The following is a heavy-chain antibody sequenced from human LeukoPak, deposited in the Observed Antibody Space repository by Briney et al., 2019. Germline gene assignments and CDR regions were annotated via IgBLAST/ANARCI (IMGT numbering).Heavy chain of an antibody. CDR3: ATIYCSSTSSHDGMEV. CDR2: FDPEDGET. J-gene: IGHJ6*01. V-gene: IGHV1-24*01. Sequence: ASVKVSCKVSGYTLTELSMHWVRQAPGKGLEWMGGFDPEDGETIYAQKFQGRVTMTEDTSTDTAYLELSSLRSEDTAVYYCATIYCSSTSSHDGMEVWGQGTTVTVS. D-gene: IGHD2-2*01. CDR1: GYTLTELS.